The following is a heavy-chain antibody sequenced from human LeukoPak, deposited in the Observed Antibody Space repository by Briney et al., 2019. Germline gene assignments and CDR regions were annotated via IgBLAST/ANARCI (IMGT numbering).Heavy chain of an antibody. D-gene: IGHD1-14*01. V-gene: IGHV4-34*01. J-gene: IGHJ3*02. Sequence: PSETLSLTCAVYGGSFSGYYWSWIRQPPGKGLEWIGEINHSGSTNYNPSLKSRVTISVDTSKNQFSLKLSSVTAADTAVYYCARESTTEGAFDIWGQGTMVTVSS. CDR3: ARESTTEGAFDI. CDR1: GGSFSGYY. CDR2: INHSGST.